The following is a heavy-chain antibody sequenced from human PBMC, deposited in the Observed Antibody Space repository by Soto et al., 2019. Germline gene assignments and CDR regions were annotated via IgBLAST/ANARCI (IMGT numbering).Heavy chain of an antibody. CDR1: GGSFSGYY. V-gene: IGHV4-34*01. D-gene: IGHD6-19*01. Sequence: QVQLQQWGAGLLKPSETLSLTCAVYGGSFSGYYWSWIRQPPGKGLEWIGEINHSGSTNYNPSLKRRVTISVDTSKNQFSLKLSSVTAADTAVYYCASGRIAVAGEFDYWGQGTLVTVSS. CDR3: ASGRIAVAGEFDY. J-gene: IGHJ4*02. CDR2: INHSGST.